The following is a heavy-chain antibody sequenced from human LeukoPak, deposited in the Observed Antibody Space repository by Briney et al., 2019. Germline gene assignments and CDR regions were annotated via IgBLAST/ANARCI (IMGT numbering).Heavy chain of an antibody. V-gene: IGHV1-8*01. CDR3: ARQMLDYSNYVDYYYMDV. CDR2: MNPNSGNT. CDR1: GYTFTSYD. Sequence: ASVKVSCKASGYTFTSYDINWVRQATGQGLEWMGWMNPNSGNTGYAQKFQGRVTMTRNTSISTAYMELSSLRSEDTAVYYCARQMLDYSNYVDYYYMDVWGKGTTATVSS. D-gene: IGHD4-11*01. J-gene: IGHJ6*03.